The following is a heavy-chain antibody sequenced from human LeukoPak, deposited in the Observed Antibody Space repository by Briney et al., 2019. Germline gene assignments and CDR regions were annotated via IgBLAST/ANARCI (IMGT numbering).Heavy chain of an antibody. CDR3: ARVGEWNDLVY. CDR1: GGSISSYY. D-gene: IGHD1-1*01. CDR2: IHYRGGH. J-gene: IGHJ4*02. V-gene: IGHV4-59*01. Sequence: SETLSLTCTVSGGSISSYYSAWIRQPPGKGLEWIGYIHYRGGHNYNTSLKTRATMSVDTSQNQFPLRLTSVSAADTAMYYCARVGEWNDLVYWGQGTLVTVSS.